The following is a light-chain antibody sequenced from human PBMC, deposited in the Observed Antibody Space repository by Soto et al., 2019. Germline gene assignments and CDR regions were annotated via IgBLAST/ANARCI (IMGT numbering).Light chain of an antibody. CDR1: QSVGSN. CDR2: GAS. Sequence: EIVMTQSPGTLSVSPGERATLSCRASQSVGSNVIWFQQKPGQAPRLLIYGASTRATGISARFSGSGSGTEFSLTISSLQSEDFAVFYCQQYGNSPPTFGQGTKVDI. J-gene: IGKJ2*01. CDR3: QQYGNSPPT. V-gene: IGKV3-15*01.